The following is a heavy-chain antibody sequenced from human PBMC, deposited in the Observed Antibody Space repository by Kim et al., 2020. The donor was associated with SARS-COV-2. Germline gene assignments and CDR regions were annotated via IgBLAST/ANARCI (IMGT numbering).Heavy chain of an antibody. J-gene: IGHJ5*02. Sequence: SETLSLTCTVSGGSISSSSYYWGWIRQPPGKGLEWIGSIYYSGSTYYNPSLKSRVTISVDTSKNQFSLKLSSVTAADTAVYYCAGEWLVLDNWFDPWGQGTLVTVSS. CDR1: GGSISSSSYY. CDR3: AGEWLVLDNWFDP. CDR2: IYYSGST. V-gene: IGHV4-39*01. D-gene: IGHD6-19*01.